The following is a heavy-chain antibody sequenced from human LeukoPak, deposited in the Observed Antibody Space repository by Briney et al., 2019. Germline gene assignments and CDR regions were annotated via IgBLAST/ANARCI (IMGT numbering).Heavy chain of an antibody. D-gene: IGHD6-13*01. V-gene: IGHV3-11*01. CDR3: ARENIAAAGFLFRWGNDY. Sequence: PGGSLRLSCAASGFTFSDYYMSWIRQAPGKGLEWVSYISSSGSTIYYADSVKGRFTISRDNAKNSLYLQMNSLRAEDTAMYYCARENIAAAGFLFRWGNDYWGQGTLVTVSS. CDR2: ISSSGSTI. J-gene: IGHJ4*02. CDR1: GFTFSDYY.